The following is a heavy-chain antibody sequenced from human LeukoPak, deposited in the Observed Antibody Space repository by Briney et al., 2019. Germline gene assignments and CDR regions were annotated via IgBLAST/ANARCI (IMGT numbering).Heavy chain of an antibody. CDR1: GFTFSSYT. CDR3: ARDGLHTAHFDY. Sequence: GGSLRLSCAASGFTFSSYTMNWVRQAPGKGLQWVSTVSASSNIHYSDSVKGRFTISRDNARNSLYLQTNSLRDEDTAVYYCARDGLHTAHFDYWGQGTLVTVSS. V-gene: IGHV3-48*02. CDR2: VSASSNI. D-gene: IGHD5-18*01. J-gene: IGHJ4*02.